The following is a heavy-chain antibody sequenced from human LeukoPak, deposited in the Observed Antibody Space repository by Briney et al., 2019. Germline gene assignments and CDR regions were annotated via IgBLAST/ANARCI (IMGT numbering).Heavy chain of an antibody. V-gene: IGHV4-61*01. D-gene: IGHD2-21*02. CDR2: IYYTGKT. CDR1: GDSVSNGNYY. J-gene: IGHJ3*02. Sequence: SETLSLTCTVSGDSVSNGNYYWSWLRQPPGKALEWIGYIYYTGKTYYNPSLKSRVTISVDTSKNQFSLKLSSVTAADTAVYYCARVRREHIVVVTAPGAFDIWGQGTMVTVSS. CDR3: ARVRREHIVVVTAPGAFDI.